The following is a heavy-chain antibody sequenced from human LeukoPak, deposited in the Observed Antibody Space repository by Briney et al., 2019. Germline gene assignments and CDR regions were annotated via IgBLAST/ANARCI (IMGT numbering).Heavy chain of an antibody. CDR3: ARDGIAAAAEGWFDP. J-gene: IGHJ5*02. D-gene: IGHD6-13*01. CDR2: INHSGST. Sequence: SETLSLTCAVYGGSFSGYYWSWIRQPPGKGLEWIGEINHSGSTNYNPSLKSRVTISVDTSKNQFSLKLSSVTAADTAVYYCARDGIAAAAEGWFDPWGQGTLVTVSS. CDR1: GGSFSGYY. V-gene: IGHV4-34*01.